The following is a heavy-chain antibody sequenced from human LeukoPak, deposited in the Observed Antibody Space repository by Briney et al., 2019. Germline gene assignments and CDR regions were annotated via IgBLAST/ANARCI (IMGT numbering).Heavy chain of an antibody. V-gene: IGHV3-73*01. CDR3: TRHGIIKAARTHYYYGMDV. D-gene: IGHD6-6*01. CDR1: GFTFSGSA. Sequence: GGSLRLSCAASGFTFSGSAMHWVRLASGKGLEWVGRIRSKANSYATAYAASVKGRFTISRDDSKNTAYLQMNSLKTEDTAVYYCTRHGIIKAARTHYYYGMDVWGQGTTVTVSS. CDR2: IRSKANSYAT. J-gene: IGHJ6*02.